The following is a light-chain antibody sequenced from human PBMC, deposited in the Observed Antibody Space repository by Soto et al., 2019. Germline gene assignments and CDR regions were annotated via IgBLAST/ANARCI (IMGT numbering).Light chain of an antibody. CDR1: QSVSSY. J-gene: IGKJ5*01. V-gene: IGKV3-11*01. CDR2: DAS. CDR3: QQSSNRPTVT. Sequence: EIVLTQSPATLSLSPGERATLSCRASQSVSSYLAWYQQKPGQAPRLLIYDASNRATGIPARFSGSGSGTDFTLTISSLEPEDFAVYYCQQSSNRPTVTFGQGTRLEIK.